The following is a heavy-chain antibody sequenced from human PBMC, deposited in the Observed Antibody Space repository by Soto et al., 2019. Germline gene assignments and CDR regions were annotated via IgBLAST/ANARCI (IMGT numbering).Heavy chain of an antibody. D-gene: IGHD2-2*02. CDR2: MNPNSGNT. CDR1: GYTFTSYD. Sequence: ASVKVSCKASGYTFTSYDINWVRQATGQGLEWMGWMNPNSGNTGYAQKFQGRVTMTRNTSIRTAYMELSSLRSEDTAVYYCARVDTSLPAAIYDYYYYGMDVWGQGTTVTVSS. CDR3: ARVDTSLPAAIYDYYYYGMDV. V-gene: IGHV1-8*01. J-gene: IGHJ6*02.